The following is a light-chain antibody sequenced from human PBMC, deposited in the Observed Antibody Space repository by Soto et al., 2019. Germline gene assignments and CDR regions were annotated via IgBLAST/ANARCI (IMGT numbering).Light chain of an antibody. J-gene: IGKJ1*01. CDR2: AAS. V-gene: IGKV1-39*01. Sequence: DIQMTQSPASLSASIGDSVSISCRASQTVATFLNWYQQKPGKVPQLLIYAASTLQSGVPSRFSGSGSGTDFTLTISSVEPEDFATYYCLQHHSYPWTFGQGTKVDIK. CDR1: QTVATF. CDR3: LQHHSYPWT.